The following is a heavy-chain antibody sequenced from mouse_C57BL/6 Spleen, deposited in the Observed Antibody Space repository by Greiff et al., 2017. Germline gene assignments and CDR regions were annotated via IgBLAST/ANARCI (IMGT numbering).Heavy chain of an antibody. J-gene: IGHJ3*01. Sequence: QVQLQQSGAELARPGASVTMSCKASGYTFTSYTMHWVKQRPGQGLEWIGYINPSSGYTKYNQKFKDKATLTADKSSSTAYMQLSSLTSEDSAVYYCASSAQATQAWFAYWGQGTLVTVSA. V-gene: IGHV1-4*01. CDR3: ASSAQATQAWFAY. D-gene: IGHD3-2*02. CDR2: INPSSGYT. CDR1: GYTFTSYT.